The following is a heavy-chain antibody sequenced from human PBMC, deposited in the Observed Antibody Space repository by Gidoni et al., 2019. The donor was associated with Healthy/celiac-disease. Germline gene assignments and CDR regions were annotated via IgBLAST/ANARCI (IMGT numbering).Heavy chain of an antibody. D-gene: IGHD3-10*01. V-gene: IGHV4-59*08. CDR2: LYYSGST. Sequence: QVQLQESGPGLVKPSETLSLTCTVSGGSISSYDWSWIRQPPGKGLEWIGYLYYSGSTNYTPSLKSRVTISVDTSKNPFSLKLISVTAADTAVYYCARQDPFGEYLDYWGQGTLVTVSS. CDR3: ARQDPFGEYLDY. CDR1: GGSISSYD. J-gene: IGHJ4*02.